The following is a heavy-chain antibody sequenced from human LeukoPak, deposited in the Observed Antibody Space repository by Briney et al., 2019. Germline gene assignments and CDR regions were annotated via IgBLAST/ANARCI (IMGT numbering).Heavy chain of an antibody. V-gene: IGHV3-48*03. CDR1: GFTFSSYE. D-gene: IGHD3-10*02. J-gene: IGHJ4*02. CDR3: ARDFYVRGVIFGYFDY. CDR2: ISSSGSTI. Sequence: GGSLRLSCAASGFTFSSYEMNWVRQAPGKGLEWVSYISSSGSTIYYADSVKGRSTISRDNAKNSLYLQMNSLRAEDTAVYYCARDFYVRGVIFGYFDYWGQGTLVTVSS.